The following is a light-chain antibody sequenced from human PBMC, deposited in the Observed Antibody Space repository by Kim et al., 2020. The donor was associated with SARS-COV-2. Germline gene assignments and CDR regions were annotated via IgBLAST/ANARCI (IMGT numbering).Light chain of an antibody. CDR3: QSADDTGASGV. Sequence: SPGQTATITSSGDALPNQFTYWYQQKPGQAPVLVISRDSERPSGIPERFSASSSGTTVTLTISRVQAVDEADYYCQSADDTGASGVFGGGTKLTVL. V-gene: IGLV3-25*03. J-gene: IGLJ3*02. CDR1: ALPNQF. CDR2: RDS.